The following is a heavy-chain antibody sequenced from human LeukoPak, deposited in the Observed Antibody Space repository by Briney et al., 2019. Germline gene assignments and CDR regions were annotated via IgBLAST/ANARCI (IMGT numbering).Heavy chain of an antibody. V-gene: IGHV3-7*01. CDR1: GFTFSRYW. Sequence: SGGSLRLSCAASGFTFSRYWMSWVRQAPGKGLEWVANIKQDGSEKYYVGSVKGRFTISRDNAKNSLYLQMNSLGAEDTAVYYYARARDGLFDYWGQGTLVTVSS. J-gene: IGHJ4*02. D-gene: IGHD2-21*01. CDR2: IKQDGSEK. CDR3: ARARDGLFDY.